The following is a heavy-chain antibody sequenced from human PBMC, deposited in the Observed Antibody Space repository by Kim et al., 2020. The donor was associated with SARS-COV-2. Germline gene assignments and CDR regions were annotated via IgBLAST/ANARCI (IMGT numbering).Heavy chain of an antibody. V-gene: IGHV3-15*01. CDR3: TTDLTVTTSN. CDR2: IKSKTDGGTT. CDR1: GFTFSNAW. J-gene: IGHJ4*02. D-gene: IGHD4-4*01. Sequence: GGSLRLSCAASGFTFSNAWMSWVRQAPGKGLEWVGRIKSKTDGGTTDYAAPVKGRFSISRDDYKNTLYLKMNSLKTEGTALYYCTTDLTVTTSNWGQGTLVTVSS.